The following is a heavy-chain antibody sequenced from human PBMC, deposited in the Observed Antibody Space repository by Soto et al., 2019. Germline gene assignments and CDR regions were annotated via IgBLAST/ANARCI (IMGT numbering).Heavy chain of an antibody. CDR1: GFTFSSYW. D-gene: IGHD2-15*01. Sequence: GGSLRLSCAASGFTFSSYWMHWVRQAPGKGLVWVSRINSDGSSTSYADSVKGRFTISRDNSNNMLYLQMDSLTTEDTAVYYCAKDGAPRYCSRSSCHPAGAYWGQGTLVTVSS. V-gene: IGHV3-74*01. CDR3: AKDGAPRYCSRSSCHPAGAY. J-gene: IGHJ4*02. CDR2: INSDGSST.